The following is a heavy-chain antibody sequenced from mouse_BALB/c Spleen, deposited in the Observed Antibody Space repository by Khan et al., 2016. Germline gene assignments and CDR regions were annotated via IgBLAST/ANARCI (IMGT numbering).Heavy chain of an antibody. Sequence: EVKLEESGPSLVKPSQTLSLTCSVTGDSITSGYLNWIRKFPGNKLEYMGYISYSGSTYYYPSLKSRISIMRDKSKTQYYLQLNSVTTEDTATYYCAGYYGHFFDYWGQGTTLTVSS. J-gene: IGHJ2*01. CDR2: ISYSGST. V-gene: IGHV3-8*02. CDR1: GDSITSGY. D-gene: IGHD1-1*02. CDR3: AGYYGHFFDY.